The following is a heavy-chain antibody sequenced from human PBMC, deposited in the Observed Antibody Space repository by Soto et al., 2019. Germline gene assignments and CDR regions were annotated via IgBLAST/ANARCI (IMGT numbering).Heavy chain of an antibody. CDR3: VRDPVALRNRVRVGYFNL. CDR2: IWHDGSGT. CDR1: GFVFTTYG. J-gene: IGHJ2*01. V-gene: IGHV3-33*01. D-gene: IGHD1-26*01. Sequence: QVKLVESGEGVVQPGRSLRLSCGASGFVFTTYGMHWVRQAPGKGLEWVGVIWHDGSGTYYADALKGRFTISRDNSKNTLFLQMDSLTVEDTAVYYCVRDPVALRNRVRVGYFNLWGRGTQVTVSS.